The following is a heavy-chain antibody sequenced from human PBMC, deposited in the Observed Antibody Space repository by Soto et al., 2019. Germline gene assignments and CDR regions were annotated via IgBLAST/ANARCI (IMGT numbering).Heavy chain of an antibody. V-gene: IGHV2-70*01. J-gene: IGHJ4*02. D-gene: IGHD3-3*01. CDR2: IDWDDDK. CDR1: GFSLSTSGMC. CDR3: ARATYYDFWSGYPTSYYFDY. Sequence: ESGPTLVNPTQTLTLTCTFSGFSLSTSGMCVSWIRQPPGKALEWLALIDWDDDKYYSTSLKTRLTISKDTSKNQVVLTMTNMDPVDTATYYCARATYYDFWSGYPTSYYFDYWGQGTLVTVSS.